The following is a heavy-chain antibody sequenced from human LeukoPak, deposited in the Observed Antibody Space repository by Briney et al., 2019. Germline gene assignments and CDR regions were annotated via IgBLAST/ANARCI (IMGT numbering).Heavy chain of an antibody. J-gene: IGHJ4*02. V-gene: IGHV3-30*02. CDR3: AKDGHSPFDY. D-gene: IGHD2-15*01. Sequence: GGSLRLSCAVSAFTFSSYGMHWVRQAPGKGLEWVAFIRYDGNNKYYADSVKGRFTISRDNSKNTLYLQMNSLRAEDTAVYYCAKDGHSPFDYWGQGTLVTVSS. CDR1: AFTFSSYG. CDR2: IRYDGNNK.